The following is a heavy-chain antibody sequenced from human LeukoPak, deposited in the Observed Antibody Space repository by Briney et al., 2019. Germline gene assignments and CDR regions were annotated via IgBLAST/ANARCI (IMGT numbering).Heavy chain of an antibody. CDR2: IYTSGST. J-gene: IGHJ5*02. CDR1: GGSISSYY. Sequence: PSETLSLTCTVSGGSISSYYWSWIRQPAGKGLEWIGRIYTSGSTNYNPSLKSRVTMSVDTSKNQLSLKLSSVTAADTAVYYCARDAQFREYNWFDPGGQGTLVTVSS. V-gene: IGHV4-4*07. CDR3: ARDAQFREYNWFDP.